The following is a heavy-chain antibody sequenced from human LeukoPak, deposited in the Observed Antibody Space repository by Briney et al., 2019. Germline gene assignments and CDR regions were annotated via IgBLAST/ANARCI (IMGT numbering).Heavy chain of an antibody. Sequence: ASVKVSCKAPGYTFTGYYMHCVRQAPGQGLEWMGWVDPNSGGTSYAQKFQGRVTMTRDTSITTVYMELNGLNSDDTAVYYCARDSRVTNGDYWGQGTLVTVSS. CDR1: GYTFTGYY. D-gene: IGHD3-10*01. CDR2: VDPNSGGT. CDR3: ARDSRVTNGDY. V-gene: IGHV1-2*02. J-gene: IGHJ4*02.